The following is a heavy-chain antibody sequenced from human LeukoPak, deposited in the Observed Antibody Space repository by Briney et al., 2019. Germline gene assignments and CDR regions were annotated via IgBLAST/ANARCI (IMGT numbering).Heavy chain of an antibody. V-gene: IGHV3-53*01. CDR3: ASVYSSSYAFDI. J-gene: IGHJ3*02. CDR2: IYSGGST. CDR1: GFTVSSNY. D-gene: IGHD6-13*01. Sequence: PGVSLRLSCAASGFTVSSNYTSWVRQAPGKGLEWVSVIYSGGSTYYADSVKGRFTISRDNSKNTLYLQMNSLRAEDTAVYYCASVYSSSYAFDIWGQGTMVTVSS.